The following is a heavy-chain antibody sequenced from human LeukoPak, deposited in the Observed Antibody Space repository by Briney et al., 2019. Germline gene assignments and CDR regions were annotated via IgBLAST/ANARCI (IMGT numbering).Heavy chain of an antibody. J-gene: IGHJ5*02. V-gene: IGHV3-21*01. D-gene: IGHD3-10*01. CDR1: GFTSSSYS. CDR2: ISSSSSYI. CDR3: ARVKLLVWFDP. Sequence: GGSLRLSCAASGFTSSSYSMNWVRQAPGKGLEWVSSISSSSSYIYYADSVKGRFTISRDNAKNSLYLQMNSLRAEDTAVYYCARVKLLVWFDPWGQGTLVTVSS.